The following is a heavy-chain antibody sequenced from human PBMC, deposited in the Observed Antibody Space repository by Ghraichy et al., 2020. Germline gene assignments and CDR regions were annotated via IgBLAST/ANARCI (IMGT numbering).Heavy chain of an antibody. V-gene: IGHV3-23*01. D-gene: IGHD2-15*01. J-gene: IGHJ4*02. Sequence: GGSLRLSCAASGFTFSSYAMSWVRQAPGKGLEWVSVISGSGGSPRYADSVKGRFTISRDNSKNTLYLQMNSLRAEDTAVYYCATICAGGGSCYSNGPNFDYWGQGTLVTVSS. CDR2: ISGSGGSP. CDR1: GFTFSSYA. CDR3: ATICAGGGSCYSNGPNFDY.